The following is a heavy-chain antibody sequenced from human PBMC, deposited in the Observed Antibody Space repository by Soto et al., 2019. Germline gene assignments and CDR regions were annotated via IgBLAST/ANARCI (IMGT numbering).Heavy chain of an antibody. CDR2: ISAGGST. D-gene: IGHD2-2*02. J-gene: IGHJ4*02. Sequence: EVQLVESGGGLVQPGGSLRLSCVGSGFRFNEYEINWVRQAPGKGLEWVSVISAGGSTYYADSVKGRFTVSRANSKNTLYLQMNSLRAEDTAVYYCANVPIWCSSTSCYTEGFDYWGQGTLVTVSS. CDR3: ANVPIWCSSTSCYTEGFDY. V-gene: IGHV3-23*04. CDR1: GFRFNEYE.